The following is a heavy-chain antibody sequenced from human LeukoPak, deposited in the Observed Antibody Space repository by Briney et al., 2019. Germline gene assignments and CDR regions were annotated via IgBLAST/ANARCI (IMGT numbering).Heavy chain of an antibody. Sequence: GGSLRLSCAASGFTFSSYGMHWVRQAPDKGLEWVAVISYDGSNKYYADSVKGRFIISRDNSKNTLYLQMNSLRAEDTAVYYCASGGLYYDSSGSIHWGQGTLVTVSS. CDR3: ASGGLYYDSSGSIH. CDR1: GFTFSSYG. D-gene: IGHD3-22*01. V-gene: IGHV3-30*03. J-gene: IGHJ4*02. CDR2: ISYDGSNK.